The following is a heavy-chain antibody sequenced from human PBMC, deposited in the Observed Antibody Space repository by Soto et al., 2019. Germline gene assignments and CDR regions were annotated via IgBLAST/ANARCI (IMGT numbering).Heavy chain of an antibody. J-gene: IGHJ4*02. D-gene: IGHD3-22*01. CDR2: ISGSGGST. CDR3: AKSRPTYYYDSSGYRGVYFDY. V-gene: IGHV3-23*01. CDR1: GFTFKNYA. Sequence: SGGSLRLSCAASGFTFKNYAMSWVRQAPGKGLEWVSAISGSGGSTYYADSVKGRFTISRDNSKNTLYLQMNSLRAEDTAVYYCAKSRPTYYYDSSGYRGVYFDYWGQGTLVTVSS.